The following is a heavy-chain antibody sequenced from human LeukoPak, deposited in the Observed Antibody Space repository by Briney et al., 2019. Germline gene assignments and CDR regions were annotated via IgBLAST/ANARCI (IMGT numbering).Heavy chain of an antibody. J-gene: IGHJ5*02. CDR3: ARGHGTMVRGARWFDP. D-gene: IGHD3-10*01. V-gene: IGHV4-30-4*01. CDR2: IYYSGST. CDR1: GGSISSGDYY. Sequence: SQTLSLTCTVSGGSISSGDYYWSWIRQPPGKGLGWIGYIYYSGSTYYNPSLKSRVTISVDTSKNQFSLKLSSVTAADTAVYYCARGHGTMVRGARWFDPWGQGTLVTVSS.